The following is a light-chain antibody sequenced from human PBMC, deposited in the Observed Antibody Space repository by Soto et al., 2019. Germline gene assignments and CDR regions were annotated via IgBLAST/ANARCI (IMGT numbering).Light chain of an antibody. J-gene: IGKJ3*01. CDR3: QQLNAWPLT. V-gene: IGKV3-15*01. Sequence: IVLTQSPGTLSASPGERVIISCRASQTLRNNLAWYQQKPGQAPRLLIYGGFTRATGIPSRFSGSGSGTEFTLTINSLQSEDFAIYYCQQLNAWPLTFGPGTKLDLK. CDR1: QTLRNN. CDR2: GGF.